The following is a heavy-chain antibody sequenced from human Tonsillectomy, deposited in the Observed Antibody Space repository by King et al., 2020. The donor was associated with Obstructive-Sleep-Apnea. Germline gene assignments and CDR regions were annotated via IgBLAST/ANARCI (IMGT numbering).Heavy chain of an antibody. CDR3: ASFSIPDAFDI. D-gene: IGHD2-2*02. CDR1: GFTFSSYW. Sequence: VQLVESGGGLVQPGGSLRLSCAASGFTFSSYWMSWVRQAPGKGLEWVANIKQDGSEKYSVDSVKGRFTISRDNAKNSLYLQMNSLRAEDTAVYYCASFSIPDAFDIWGQGTMVTVSS. CDR2: IKQDGSEK. J-gene: IGHJ3*02. V-gene: IGHV3-7*01.